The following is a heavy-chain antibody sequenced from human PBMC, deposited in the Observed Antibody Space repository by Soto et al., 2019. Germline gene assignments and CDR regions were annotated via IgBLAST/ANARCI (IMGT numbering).Heavy chain of an antibody. V-gene: IGHV3-21*01. CDR3: ARGLSSGWFDY. CDR1: GFNFSNYA. Sequence: VESGGGLVEPGGSLRLSCETTGFNFSNYAMSWVRQAPGKGLEWVSSIGSSNTFVYYSESVEGRFTLSRDNAKNSVSLQMTSLRVEDSGLYYCARGLSSGWFDYWGQGTLVTVSA. J-gene: IGHJ5*01. CDR2: IGSSNTFV. D-gene: IGHD6-19*01.